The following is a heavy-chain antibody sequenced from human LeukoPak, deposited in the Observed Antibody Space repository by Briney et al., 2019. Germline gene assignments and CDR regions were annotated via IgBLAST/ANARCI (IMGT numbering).Heavy chain of an antibody. CDR3: ARSEHSSSSFDY. CDR2: ISSSSTHI. CDR1: GFTLSSYS. V-gene: IGHV3-21*01. J-gene: IGHJ4*02. Sequence: PGGSLRLSCAASGFTLSSYSMNWVRQAPGKGLEWVSYISSSSTHIHYADSVKGRFTISRDNARNSLYLQMNSLRAEDTAIYYCARSEHSSSSFDYWGQGTLVTVSS. D-gene: IGHD6-6*01.